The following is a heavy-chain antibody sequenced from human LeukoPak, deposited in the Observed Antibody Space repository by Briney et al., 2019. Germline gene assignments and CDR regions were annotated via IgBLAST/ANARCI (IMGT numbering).Heavy chain of an antibody. D-gene: IGHD2-2*02. V-gene: IGHV4-39*01. CDR2: MHYSGST. Sequence: SETLSLTCTVSGGSISSGSDYWGWIRQPPGKGLEWIGSMHYSGSTDYNPSLKSRVAISIDTSENQFSLRLRFVTAADTAVYHCARLGYCSSTSCYMPNWGQGTLVTVSS. CDR3: ARLGYCSSTSCYMPN. CDR1: GGSISSGSDY. J-gene: IGHJ4*02.